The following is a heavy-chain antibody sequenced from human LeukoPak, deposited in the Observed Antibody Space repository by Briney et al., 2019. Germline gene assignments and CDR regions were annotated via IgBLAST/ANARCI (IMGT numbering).Heavy chain of an antibody. D-gene: IGHD3-3*01. J-gene: IGHJ4*02. V-gene: IGHV3-7*01. CDR3: ARLPSLRFLAPDY. Sequence: PGGSLRLSCAASGFTFRSYWMSWVRQAPGKGLEWVATIKEDGSEKYYVDSVKGRFTISRDNAKNSLYLQMNSLRAEDTAVYYCARLPSLRFLAPDYWGQGTLVTVSS. CDR2: IKEDGSEK. CDR1: GFTFRSYW.